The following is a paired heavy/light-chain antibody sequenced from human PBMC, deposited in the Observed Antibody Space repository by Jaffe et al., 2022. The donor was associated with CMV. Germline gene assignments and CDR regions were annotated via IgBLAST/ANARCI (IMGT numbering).Heavy chain of an antibody. CDR1: GGSISNSNYY. CDR3: ARQTRRADYGSGRHPAALVY. Sequence: QLQLQESGPGLVKPSETLSLTCIVPGGSISNSNYYCGWIRQPPGKGLEWIGSIYSSGTTYYNPSLKSRVTMSVDTSNNQFSLKLNSVTAADTAVYYCARQTRRADYGSGRHPAALVYWGQGTLVTVSS. CDR2: IYSSGTT. V-gene: IGHV4-39*01. D-gene: IGHD3-10*01. J-gene: IGHJ4*02.
Light chain of an antibody. J-gene: IGLJ2*01. CDR2: LNSDGSH. Sequence: QLVLTQSPSASASLGASVKLTCTLSSGHSSYAIAWHQQQPEKGPRYLMKLNSDGSHSTGAGIPDRFSGSSSGAERYLTISSLQSEDEADYYCQTWDTGIVVFGGGTKLTVL. CDR1: SGHSSYA. CDR3: QTWDTGIVV. V-gene: IGLV4-69*01.